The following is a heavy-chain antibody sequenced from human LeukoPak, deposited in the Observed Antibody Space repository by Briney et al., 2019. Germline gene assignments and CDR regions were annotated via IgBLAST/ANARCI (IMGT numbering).Heavy chain of an antibody. Sequence: GGSLRLSCAASGFTFSSYSMNWVRQAPGKGLEWVSSISSSSSYIYYADSVKGRFTISRDNAKNSLYLQMNSLRAEDTAVYYCARDHCSSTSCHTTYNWFDPWGQGTLVTVSS. CDR2: ISSSSSYI. D-gene: IGHD2-2*02. J-gene: IGHJ5*02. CDR3: ARDHCSSTSCHTTYNWFDP. CDR1: GFTFSSYS. V-gene: IGHV3-21*01.